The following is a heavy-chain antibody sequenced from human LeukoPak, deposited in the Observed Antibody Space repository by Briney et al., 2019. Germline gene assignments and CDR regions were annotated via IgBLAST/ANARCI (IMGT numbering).Heavy chain of an antibody. Sequence: ASVKVSCKASGYTFTGYYMHWVRQAPGQGLEWMGWINPNSGGTSYAQKFQGRVTMTRDTSISTAYMELSRLRSDDTAVYYCARDRISGSSSWLHYYYGMDVWGQGTTVTVSS. V-gene: IGHV1-2*02. J-gene: IGHJ6*02. CDR1: GYTFTGYY. CDR3: ARDRISGSSSWLHYYYGMDV. D-gene: IGHD6-13*01. CDR2: INPNSGGT.